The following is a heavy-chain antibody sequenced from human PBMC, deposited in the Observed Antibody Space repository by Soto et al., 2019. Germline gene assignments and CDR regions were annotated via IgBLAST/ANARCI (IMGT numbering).Heavy chain of an antibody. J-gene: IGHJ4*02. CDR1: GGSISSGGYY. Sequence: SETLSLTCTVSGGSISSGGYYWSWIRQHPGKGLEWIGYIYYSGSTYYNPSLKSRFTISVDTSKNQFSLKLSSVTAADTAVYYCASETSIRFLESYRAAHFDYWGQGTLVTVSS. CDR2: IYYSGST. CDR3: ASETSIRFLESYRAAHFDY. D-gene: IGHD3-3*01. V-gene: IGHV4-31*03.